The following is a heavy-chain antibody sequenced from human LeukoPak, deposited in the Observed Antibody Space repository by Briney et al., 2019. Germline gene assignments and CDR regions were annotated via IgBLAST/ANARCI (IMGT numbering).Heavy chain of an antibody. V-gene: IGHV3-21*01. CDR1: GFSLSNS. Sequence: GWSLRLSCAASGFSLSNSMNWVRQAPGKVLEWVSSITISSNFIYYADSVKGRFTISRDNAKSSLFLQMNSLRAEDTAVYFCARDGHGDGFLTGYSYFGMDVWGQGTTVTVSS. D-gene: IGHD3-9*01. CDR2: ITISSNFI. CDR3: ARDGHGDGFLTGYSYFGMDV. J-gene: IGHJ6*02.